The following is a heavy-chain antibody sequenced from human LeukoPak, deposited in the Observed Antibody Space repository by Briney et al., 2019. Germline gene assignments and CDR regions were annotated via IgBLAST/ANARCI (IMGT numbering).Heavy chain of an antibody. CDR1: GFTFSSYS. D-gene: IGHD6-13*01. CDR3: ARDMGSYSSSWYATDDRVFDY. V-gene: IGHV3-21*01. Sequence: GSLRLSCAASGFTFSSYSMNWVRQAPGKGLEWVSSISSSSSYIYYADSVKGRFTISRDNAKNSLYLQMNSLRAEDTAVYYCARDMGSYSSSWYATDDRVFDYWGQGTLVTVSS. J-gene: IGHJ4*02. CDR2: ISSSSSYI.